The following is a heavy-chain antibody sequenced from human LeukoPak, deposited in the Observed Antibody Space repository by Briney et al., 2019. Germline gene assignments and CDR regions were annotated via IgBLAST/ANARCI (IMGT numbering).Heavy chain of an antibody. V-gene: IGHV3-9*01. CDR1: GFTFDDYA. Sequence: GRSLRLSCAASGFTFDDYAMHWVRQAPGKGLEWVSGIGWNSGGIVYADSVKGRFTISRDNAKNSLYLQMNSLRAEDTAVYYCARIGLKVGSDYDFWSGPPYYYYYGMDVWGQGTTVTVSS. CDR3: ARIGLKVGSDYDFWSGPPYYYYYGMDV. J-gene: IGHJ6*02. CDR2: IGWNSGGI. D-gene: IGHD3-3*01.